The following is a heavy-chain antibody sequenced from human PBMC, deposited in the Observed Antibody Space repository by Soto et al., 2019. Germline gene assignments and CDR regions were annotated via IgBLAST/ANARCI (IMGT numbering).Heavy chain of an antibody. D-gene: IGHD2-8*01. CDR1: GVSISSYY. V-gene: IGHV4-59*01. Sequence: QVQLQESGPGLVKPSETLSLTCTVSGVSISSYYWSWIRQPPGKGLEWIGYIYYSGSTNYNPSLKSRVTISVDTSKNQFSLKLSSVTAADTAVYYCARVYAYYFDYWGQGTLVTVSS. CDR2: IYYSGST. CDR3: ARVYAYYFDY. J-gene: IGHJ4*02.